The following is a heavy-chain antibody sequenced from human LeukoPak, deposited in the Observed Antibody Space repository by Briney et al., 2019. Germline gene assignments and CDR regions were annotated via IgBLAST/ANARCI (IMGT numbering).Heavy chain of an antibody. D-gene: IGHD1-14*01. CDR3: ARETRAGGTPNDAFDI. CDR1: GGSISSGGYY. Sequence: SETLSPTCTVSGGSISSGGYYWSWIRQHPGKGLEWIGYIYYSGSTYYNPSLKSRVTISVDTSKNQFSLKLSSVTAADTAVYYCARETRAGGTPNDAFDIWGQGTMVTVSS. V-gene: IGHV4-31*03. CDR2: IYYSGST. J-gene: IGHJ3*02.